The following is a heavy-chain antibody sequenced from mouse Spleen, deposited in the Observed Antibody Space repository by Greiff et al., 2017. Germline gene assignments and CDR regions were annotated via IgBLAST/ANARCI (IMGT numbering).Heavy chain of an antibody. CDR1: GFTFSDYG. V-gene: IGHV5-15*02. D-gene: IGHD2-3*01. Sequence: EVHLVESGGGLVQPGGSRKLSCAASGFTFSDYGMAWVRQAPGKGPEWVAFISNLAYSIYYADTVTGRFTISRENAKNTLYLEMSSLRSEDTAMYYCARDDGYYAMDYWGQGTSVTVSS. CDR3: ARDDGYYAMDY. CDR2: ISNLAYSI. J-gene: IGHJ4*01.